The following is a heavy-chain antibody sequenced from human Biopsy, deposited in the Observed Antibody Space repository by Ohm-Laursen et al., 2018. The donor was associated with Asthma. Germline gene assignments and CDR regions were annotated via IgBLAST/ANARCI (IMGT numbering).Heavy chain of an antibody. CDR2: VHSVFGTT. J-gene: IGHJ4*02. V-gene: IGHV1-69*01. D-gene: IGHD2-2*01. CDR3: ARKAGSCISRTCYSLDF. CDR1: GGTFNTYV. Sequence: SSVKVSCKSLGGTFNTYVIGWVRQAPGQGLEWMGGVHSVFGTTTYPQKFQDRVTITADDSTSTVYMELSSLRSEDTAVYYCARKAGSCISRTCYSLDFWGQGTLVTVSS.